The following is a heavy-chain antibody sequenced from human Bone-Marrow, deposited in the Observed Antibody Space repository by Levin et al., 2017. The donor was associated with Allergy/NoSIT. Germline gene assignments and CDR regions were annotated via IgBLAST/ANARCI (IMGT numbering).Heavy chain of an antibody. CDR3: ARDQYTSSSADGMGV. Sequence: GGSLRLSCAASGFTFSNYVMHWVRQAPGKGLEYVSAITGNGGSIFYANSVKGRFTISRDNSKNTLFLQMGSLRADDMAVYYCARDQYTSSSADGMGVWGQGTTVTVSS. CDR2: ITGNGGSI. V-gene: IGHV3-64*01. D-gene: IGHD6-6*01. CDR1: GFTFSNYV. J-gene: IGHJ6*02.